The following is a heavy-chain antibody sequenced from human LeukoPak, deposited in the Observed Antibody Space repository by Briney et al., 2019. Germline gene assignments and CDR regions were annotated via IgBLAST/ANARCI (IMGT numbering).Heavy chain of an antibody. CDR3: ARDRWYSRNYYYYGMDV. J-gene: IGHJ6*02. Sequence: ASVKVSCKASGYTFTGYYMHWVRQAPGQGLEWMGWINPNSGGTNYAQKFQGWVTMTRDTSISTAYMELSRLRSDDTAVYYCARDRWYSRNYYYYGMDVWGQGTTVTVSS. CDR1: GYTFTGYY. D-gene: IGHD6-13*01. CDR2: INPNSGGT. V-gene: IGHV1-2*04.